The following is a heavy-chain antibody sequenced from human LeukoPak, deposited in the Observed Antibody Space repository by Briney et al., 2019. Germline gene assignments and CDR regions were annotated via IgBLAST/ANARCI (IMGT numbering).Heavy chain of an antibody. Sequence: GASVKVSCKASGYTFTDHYLHWVRQAPGQGLEWVGWINPNIGDTNHAQKFQGRVTMTRDTSISTAYMELNRLTSDDTAVYYCAREGFYFDTGGSFDYRGQGTLVTVSS. CDR3: AREGFYFDTGGSFDY. V-gene: IGHV1-2*02. D-gene: IGHD3-22*01. CDR2: INPNIGDT. CDR1: GYTFTDHY. J-gene: IGHJ4*02.